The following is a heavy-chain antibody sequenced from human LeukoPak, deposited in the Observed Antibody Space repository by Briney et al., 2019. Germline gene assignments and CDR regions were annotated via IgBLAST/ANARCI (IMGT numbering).Heavy chain of an antibody. V-gene: IGHV1-69*13. CDR1: GGTFSSYA. Sequence: GASVKVSCKASGGTFSSYAISWVRQAPGQGLEWMGGIIPIFGTANYAQKFQGRVTITADESTSTAYMELSSLRSEDTAVYYCARISSLEDCYYYGMDVWGQGTTVTVSS. J-gene: IGHJ6*02. CDR2: IIPIFGTA. CDR3: ARISSLEDCYYYGMDV.